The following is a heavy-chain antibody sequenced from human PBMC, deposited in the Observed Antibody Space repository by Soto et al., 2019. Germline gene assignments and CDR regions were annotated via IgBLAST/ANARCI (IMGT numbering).Heavy chain of an antibody. J-gene: IGHJ6*02. V-gene: IGHV1-18*04. Sequence: QVQLVQSGAEVKKPGASVKVSCKASGYTFTSYGISWVRQAPGQGLERMGWISAYNGNTNYAQKRQGRVTMTTDTSTSAAYMELRSLRSDDTAVYYCARDSSIYSGYDSRPLYYYYGMDVWGQGTTVTVSS. CDR1: GYTFTSYG. D-gene: IGHD5-12*01. CDR3: ARDSSIYSGYDSRPLYYYYGMDV. CDR2: ISAYNGNT.